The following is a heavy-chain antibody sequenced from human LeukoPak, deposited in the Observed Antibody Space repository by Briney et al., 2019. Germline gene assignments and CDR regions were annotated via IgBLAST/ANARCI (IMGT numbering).Heavy chain of an antibody. CDR3: ARASYGGNSGVVDY. V-gene: IGHV4-59*01. CDR2: IYYSGST. Sequence: SETLSLTCTVSGGSISSYYWSWIRQPPGKGLEWIGYIYYSGSTNYNPSLKSRVTISVDTSKNQFSLKLSSVTAADTAVYYCARASYGGNSGVVDYWGQGTLVTVSS. J-gene: IGHJ4*02. CDR1: GGSISSYY. D-gene: IGHD4-23*01.